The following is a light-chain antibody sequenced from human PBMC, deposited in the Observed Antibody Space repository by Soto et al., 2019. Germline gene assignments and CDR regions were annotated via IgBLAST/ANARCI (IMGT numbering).Light chain of an antibody. J-gene: IGLJ1*01. CDR3: SSDAGNYNYV. CDR2: EVT. Sequence: QSALTQPPSASLSPGQSVTIPCTGTSSDVGGYDHVSWYQQHPGKAPKLMIYEVTKRPAGVPDRFSGSKSGNTASLTVSGLQAEDEADYFCSSDAGNYNYVFGTGTKVTVL. V-gene: IGLV2-8*01. CDR1: SSDVGGYDH.